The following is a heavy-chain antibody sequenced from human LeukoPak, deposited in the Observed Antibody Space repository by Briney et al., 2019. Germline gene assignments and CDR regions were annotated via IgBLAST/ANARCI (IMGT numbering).Heavy chain of an antibody. V-gene: IGHV4-31*03. Sequence: SETLSLTCTVSGGSISSGGYYWSWIRQHPGKGLEWIGYIYYSGSTYYNPSLKSRVTISVDTSKNQFSLKLSSVTAADTAVYYCARGTYSSSYFDYWGQGILVTVSS. CDR2: IYYSGST. CDR1: GGSISSGGYY. CDR3: ARGTYSSSYFDY. J-gene: IGHJ4*02. D-gene: IGHD6-6*01.